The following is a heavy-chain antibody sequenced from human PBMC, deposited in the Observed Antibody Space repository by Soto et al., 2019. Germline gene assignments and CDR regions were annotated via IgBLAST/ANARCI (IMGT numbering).Heavy chain of an antibody. J-gene: IGHJ4*02. CDR2: ITYDGSNQ. Sequence: PGGALRLSCAASGFIFSSYTMHWVRQAPGKGLECVGVITYDGSNQYYADSVKGRFTISRDNSRNMLFLQMNSLRPDDTAVYYCARAPSGSYPEFDYWGQGTLVTVYS. D-gene: IGHD1-26*01. CDR1: GFIFSSYT. CDR3: ARAPSGSYPEFDY. V-gene: IGHV3-30-3*01.